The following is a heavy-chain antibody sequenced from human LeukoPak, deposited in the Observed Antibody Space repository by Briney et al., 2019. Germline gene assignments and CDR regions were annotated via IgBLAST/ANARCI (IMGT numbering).Heavy chain of an antibody. J-gene: IGHJ4*02. V-gene: IGHV3-74*01. CDR1: GFTVSSNY. Sequence: PGGSLRLSRAPSGFTVSSNYMSWVRHAPGEGLVWVALINTDGSSTAYADSVRGRFTISRDNAKNTLYLHMHSLRAEDTAVYYCAGGDGDYADYWGQGTLVPVSS. CDR2: INTDGSST. CDR3: AGGDGDYADY. D-gene: IGHD4-17*01.